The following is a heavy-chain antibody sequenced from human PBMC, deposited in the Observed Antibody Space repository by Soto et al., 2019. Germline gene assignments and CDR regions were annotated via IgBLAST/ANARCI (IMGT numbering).Heavy chain of an antibody. CDR2: ISGSGGST. J-gene: IGHJ2*01. V-gene: IGHV3-23*01. CDR1: GFTFSSYA. CDR3: AKDTPVVAGTDVWDFDL. D-gene: IGHD6-19*01. Sequence: GSLRLSCAASGFTFSSYAMSWVRQAPGKGLEWVSAISGSGGSTYYADSVKGRFTISRDKSKNTRYLQMSSLRAEDTAVYYCAKDTPVVAGTDVWDFDLWGRGTLVTVSS.